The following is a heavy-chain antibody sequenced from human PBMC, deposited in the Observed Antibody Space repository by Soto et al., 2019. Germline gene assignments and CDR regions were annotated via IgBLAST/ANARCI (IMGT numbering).Heavy chain of an antibody. Sequence: SVKVSCKASGYIFIHYYTISWVRQAPGQGLEWMGRIIPILGIANYAQKFQGRVTITADKSTSTAYMELSSLRSEDTAVYYCATRGNYVAYWGQGTLVTVSS. CDR3: ATRGNYVAY. CDR1: GYIFIHYYT. V-gene: IGHV1-69*02. J-gene: IGHJ4*02. D-gene: IGHD3-16*01. CDR2: IIPILGIA.